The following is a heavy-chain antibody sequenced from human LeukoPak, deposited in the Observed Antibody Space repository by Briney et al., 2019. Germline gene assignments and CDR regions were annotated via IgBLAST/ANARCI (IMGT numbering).Heavy chain of an antibody. V-gene: IGHV1-69*05. J-gene: IGHJ3*02. Sequence: SVTVSCKASGGTFISYAISWVRQAPGQGLEWMGGIIPIFGTANYAQKFQGRVTITTDESTSTAYMELSSLRSEDTAVYYCATSQVPAAPRAGHTAFDIWGQGTMVTVSS. CDR1: GGTFISYA. D-gene: IGHD2-2*01. CDR3: ATSQVPAAPRAGHTAFDI. CDR2: IIPIFGTA.